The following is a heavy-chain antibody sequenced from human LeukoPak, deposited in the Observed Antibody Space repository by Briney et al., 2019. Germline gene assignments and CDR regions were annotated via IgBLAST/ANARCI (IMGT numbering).Heavy chain of an antibody. D-gene: IGHD3-10*01. CDR3: ARDSPVYGYFDY. V-gene: IGHV4-31*03. Sequence: PSETLSLTCTVSGGSISSGGYYWSWIRQHPGKGLGWIGYIYYSGSTYYNPSLKSRVTISVDTSKNQFSLKLSSVTAADTAVYYCARDSPVYGYFDYWGQGTLVTVSS. CDR2: IYYSGST. J-gene: IGHJ4*02. CDR1: GGSISSGGYY.